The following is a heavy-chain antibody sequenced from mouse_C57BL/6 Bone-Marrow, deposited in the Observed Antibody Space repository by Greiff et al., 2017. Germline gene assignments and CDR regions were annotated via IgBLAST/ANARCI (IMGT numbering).Heavy chain of an antibody. J-gene: IGHJ2*01. Sequence: VQLQQSGPELVKPGASVKISCKASGYSFTSYYIHWVKQRPGKGLEWIGWIYPGSGNTKYNEKFKGKATLTAETSASTAYMQLSSLTSEDSAVYYCGRSMGGGTFDYWGQGTTLTVSS. V-gene: IGHV1-66*01. CDR2: IYPGSGNT. CDR3: GRSMGGGTFDY. CDR1: GYSFTSYY. D-gene: IGHD2-10*02.